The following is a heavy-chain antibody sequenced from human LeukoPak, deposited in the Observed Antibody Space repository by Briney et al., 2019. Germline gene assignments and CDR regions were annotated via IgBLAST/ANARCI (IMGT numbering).Heavy chain of an antibody. CDR2: ISSSSSYI. V-gene: IGHV3-21*01. J-gene: IGHJ3*02. D-gene: IGHD2-2*02. CDR3: ARLSPIDAFDT. CDR1: GFTFSSDS. Sequence: GGSLRLSCAASGFTFSSDSMNWVRQAPGKGLEWVSSISSSSSYIYYADSVKGRFTISRDNAKNSLYLQMNSLRAEDTAVYYCARLSPIDAFDTWGQGTMVTVSS.